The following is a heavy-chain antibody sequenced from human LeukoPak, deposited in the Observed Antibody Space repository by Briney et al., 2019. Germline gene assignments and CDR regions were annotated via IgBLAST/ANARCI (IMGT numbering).Heavy chain of an antibody. CDR3: AKDIAAAGTPGYYYYGMDV. J-gene: IGHJ6*02. CDR2: ISGSGGST. CDR1: GFTFSSYA. Sequence: GGSLRLSCAASGFTFSSYAMSWVRQAPGKGLEWASAISGSGGSTYYADSVKGRFTISRDNSKNTLYLQMNSLRAEDTAVYYCAKDIAAAGTPGYYYYGMDVWGQGTTVTVSS. D-gene: IGHD6-13*01. V-gene: IGHV3-23*01.